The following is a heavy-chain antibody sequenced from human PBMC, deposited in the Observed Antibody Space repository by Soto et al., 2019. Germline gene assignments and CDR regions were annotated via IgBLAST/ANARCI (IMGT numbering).Heavy chain of an antibody. CDR2: IKSKTDGGTT. J-gene: IGHJ6*02. Sequence: EVQLVESGGGLVKPGGSLRLSCAASGFTFSNAWMSWVRQAPGKGLEWVGRIKSKTDGGTTDYAAPVKGRFTISRDDSKNTLYLQMNSLKTEATAVYYCTTGSGYPPLPGMDVWGQGTTVTVSS. CDR1: GFTFSNAW. D-gene: IGHD3-3*01. CDR3: TTGSGYPPLPGMDV. V-gene: IGHV3-15*01.